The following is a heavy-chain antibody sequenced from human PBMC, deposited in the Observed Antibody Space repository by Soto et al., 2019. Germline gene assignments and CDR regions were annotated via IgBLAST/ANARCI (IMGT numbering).Heavy chain of an antibody. CDR2: VWYDGSNK. D-gene: IGHD3-10*01. CDR3: ARSRPGGSYYFDY. Sequence: PGGSLRLSCAASGFTFSSYGMHWVRQAPGKGLEWVAVVWYDGSNKYYADSVKGRFTISRDNSKNTLYLQMNSLRAEDTAVYYCARSRPGGSYYFDYWGQGTLVTVSS. J-gene: IGHJ4*02. V-gene: IGHV3-33*01. CDR1: GFTFSSYG.